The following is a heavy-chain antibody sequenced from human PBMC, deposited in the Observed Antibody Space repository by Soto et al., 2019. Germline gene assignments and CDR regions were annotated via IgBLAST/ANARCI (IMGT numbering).Heavy chain of an antibody. D-gene: IGHD2-15*01. CDR2: INAGNGNT. CDR3: GRDDCGGGSCYTPTGAFDI. V-gene: IGHV1-3*01. Sequence: GASVKVSCKASGYTFTSYAMHWVRQAPGQRLEWMGWINAGNGNTKYSQKFQGRVTVTRDTSASTAYMELSSLTSEDTAVYYCGRDDCGGGSCYTPTGAFDIWGQGTMVTVSS. CDR1: GYTFTSYA. J-gene: IGHJ3*02.